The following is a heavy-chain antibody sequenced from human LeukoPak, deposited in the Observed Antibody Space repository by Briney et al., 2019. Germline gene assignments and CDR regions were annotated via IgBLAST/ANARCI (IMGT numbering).Heavy chain of an antibody. D-gene: IGHD3-3*01. CDR3: ARVVNDFWSGQYYMDV. CDR1: GFTFSDYY. V-gene: IGHV3-11*04. CDR2: ISSSGSTI. J-gene: IGHJ6*03. Sequence: GGSLRLSCSACGFTFSDYYMSWIRQAPGKGLEWVSYISSSGSTIYYADSVKGRFTISRDNAKNSLYLQMNSLRAEDTAVYYCARVVNDFWSGQYYMDVWGKGTTVTVSS.